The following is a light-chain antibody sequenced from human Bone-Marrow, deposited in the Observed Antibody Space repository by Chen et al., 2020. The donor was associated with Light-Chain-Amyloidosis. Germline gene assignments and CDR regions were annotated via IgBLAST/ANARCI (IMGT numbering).Light chain of an antibody. Sequence: EIVLTQSPGTLSLSPGEGANLSCRASQTISSNYLTWYQQKFGQAPRLLIYGSSSRATGIPDRFTGSWSGTYFTLTINRLEPEDFAMYYCQQYGTSPLTFGGGTKVEIK. CDR3: QQYGTSPLT. CDR1: QTISSNY. CDR2: GSS. J-gene: IGKJ4*01. V-gene: IGKV3-20*01.